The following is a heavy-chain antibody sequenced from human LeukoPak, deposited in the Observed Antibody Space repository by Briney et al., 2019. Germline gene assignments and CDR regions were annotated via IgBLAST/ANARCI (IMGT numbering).Heavy chain of an antibody. V-gene: IGHV4-61*08. D-gene: IGHD5-12*01. Sequence: PSETLSLICTVSGGSLSSDGYYWRWVRQPPGKGPEWIEHIHNSGSTHYNPSLKSRVTMSVDTSKNQFSLKLSSVTAADTAVYYCARPLVATDAFDIWGQGTMVTVSS. CDR2: IHNSGST. J-gene: IGHJ3*02. CDR3: ARPLVATDAFDI. CDR1: GGSLSSDGYY.